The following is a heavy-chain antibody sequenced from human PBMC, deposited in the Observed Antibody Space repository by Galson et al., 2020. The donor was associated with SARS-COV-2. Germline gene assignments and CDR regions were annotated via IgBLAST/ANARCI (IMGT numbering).Heavy chain of an antibody. CDR2: INSDGSST. J-gene: IGHJ4*02. V-gene: IGHV3-74*01. CDR1: AFTFSSCW. D-gene: IGHD6-19*01. Sequence: TGGSLRLSCAASAFTFSSCWMHWVRQAPGKGLVWVSRINSDGSSTSYADSVKGRFTISRDNAKNTLYLQMNSLRAEDTAVYYCARVGTRSGWKYYFDYWGQGTLVTVSS. CDR3: ARVGTRSGWKYYFDY.